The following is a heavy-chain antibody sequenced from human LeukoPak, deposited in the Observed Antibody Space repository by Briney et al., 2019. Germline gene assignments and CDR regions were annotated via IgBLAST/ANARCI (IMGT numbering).Heavy chain of an antibody. V-gene: IGHV3-33*01. CDR3: ARDWDSSGSFDY. D-gene: IGHD3-22*01. Sequence: GGSLRLSCAASGFTFSSYGMHWVRQAPGKGLEWVAVIWYDGSNKYYADSVKGRFTISRDNSKNTLYLQMNSLRAEDTAVYYCARDWDSSGSFDYWGQGTLVTVSS. J-gene: IGHJ4*02. CDR2: IWYDGSNK. CDR1: GFTFSSYG.